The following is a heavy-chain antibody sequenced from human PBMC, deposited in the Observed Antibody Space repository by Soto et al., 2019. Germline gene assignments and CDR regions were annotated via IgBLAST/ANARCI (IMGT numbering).Heavy chain of an antibody. J-gene: IGHJ5*02. D-gene: IGHD6-13*01. CDR2: INAGNGNT. V-gene: IGHV1-3*01. Sequence: ASVKVSCKASGGTFSTYTITWVRQAPGQGLEWMGWINAGNGNTKYSQKFQGRVTITRDTSASTAYMELSSLRSEDTAVYYCAREISSSWYGGYNWFDPWGQGTLVTVSS. CDR1: GGTFSTYT. CDR3: AREISSSWYGGYNWFDP.